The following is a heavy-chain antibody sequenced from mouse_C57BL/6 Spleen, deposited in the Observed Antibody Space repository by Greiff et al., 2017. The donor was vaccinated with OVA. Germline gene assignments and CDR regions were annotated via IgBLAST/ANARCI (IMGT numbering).Heavy chain of an antibody. V-gene: IGHV10-3*01. J-gene: IGHJ3*01. CDR2: IRSKSIHYAT. CDR3: VGDLRAYGNLDWFAY. CDR1: GFTFNTYA. D-gene: IGHD2-1*01. Sequence: EVQLVESGGGLVQPKGSLKLSCAASGFTFNTYAMHWVRQAPGKGLEWVARIRSKSIHYATYYADSVKDRFTISRDDSQSMLYLQMNNLTSEHTAMYYCVGDLRAYGNLDWFAYWGQGTLVTVSA.